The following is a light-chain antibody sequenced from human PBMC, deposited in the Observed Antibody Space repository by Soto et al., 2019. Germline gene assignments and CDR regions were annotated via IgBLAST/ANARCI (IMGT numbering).Light chain of an antibody. CDR2: NNN. Sequence: QSVLTQPPSASGTPGQRVTISCSGGSSNIGTNGFKWYLQLPGTAPKLLIYNNNQRPSVVPDRFSGSKSGTSASLAISGLQSEDEADYYCAAWDDSLNGYVFGTGTKVTVL. V-gene: IGLV1-44*01. CDR1: SSNIGTNG. J-gene: IGLJ1*01. CDR3: AAWDDSLNGYV.